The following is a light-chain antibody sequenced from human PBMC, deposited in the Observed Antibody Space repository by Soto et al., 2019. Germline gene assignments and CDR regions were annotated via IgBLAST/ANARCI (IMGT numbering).Light chain of an antibody. Sequence: DIHVTQSPSSLSATLGDRVTITSRASQSISRHLNWYQQKPGKAPKLLINIASSLQSGVPSRFSGSGSGTDFTLTISNVQPEDFATYYCQQTYSTPQPFGQGTRLEIK. CDR1: QSISRH. CDR3: QQTYSTPQP. J-gene: IGKJ5*01. V-gene: IGKV1-39*01. CDR2: IAS.